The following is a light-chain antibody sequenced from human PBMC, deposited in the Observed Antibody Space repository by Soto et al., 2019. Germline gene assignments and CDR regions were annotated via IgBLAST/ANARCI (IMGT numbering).Light chain of an antibody. CDR2: DAS. Sequence: EIVFTQSPATLSLSPGERATLSCRASQSVSSYLAWYQQKPGQAPRLLIYDASNRATGIPARFSGSGSGTDFTLTISSLEPGDFAVYYCQQRSNWPPPITFGQGTRLEIK. CDR1: QSVSSY. J-gene: IGKJ5*01. CDR3: QQRSNWPPPIT. V-gene: IGKV3-11*01.